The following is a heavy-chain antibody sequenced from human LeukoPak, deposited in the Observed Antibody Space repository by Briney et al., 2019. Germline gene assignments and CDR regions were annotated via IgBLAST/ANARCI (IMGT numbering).Heavy chain of an antibody. D-gene: IGHD3-3*01. J-gene: IGHJ4*02. CDR2: ISAYSGDT. V-gene: IGHV1-18*01. CDR3: ASSSDFWSGSFDY. Sequence: AASVKVSCKASGYTFSSYGINWVRQAPGQGLEWMGWISAYSGDTNYAQKLQGRVAMTTDTSTSTAYMELRSLRSDDTALYYCASSSDFWSGSFDYWGQGTLVTVSS. CDR1: GYTFSSYG.